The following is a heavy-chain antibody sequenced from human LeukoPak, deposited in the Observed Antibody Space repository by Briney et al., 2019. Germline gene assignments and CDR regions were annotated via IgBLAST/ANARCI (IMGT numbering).Heavy chain of an antibody. CDR3: AGIMTTVAEARE. Sequence: SETLSLTCTVSGGSISSSSYYWGWIRQPPGKGLEWIGSIYYSGSTYYNPSLKSRVTISVDTSKNQFSLKLSSVTAADTAVYYCAGIMTTVAEAREWGQGTLVTVSS. V-gene: IGHV4-39*01. D-gene: IGHD4-23*01. CDR2: IYYSGST. J-gene: IGHJ4*02. CDR1: GGSISSSSYY.